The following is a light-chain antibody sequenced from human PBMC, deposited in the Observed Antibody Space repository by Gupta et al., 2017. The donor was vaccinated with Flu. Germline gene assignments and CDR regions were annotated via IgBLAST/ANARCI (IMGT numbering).Light chain of an antibody. V-gene: IGLV4-69*01. CDR3: QTWGSGIRV. J-gene: IGLJ3*02. CDR2: VNSDGTQ. CDR1: SEHINYA. Sequence: SEHINYAIAWHQHLPGEGPRFLMKVNSDGTQTKKYGIPDRFSGSSSGAERHLTISSLQSDDEADYYCQTWGSGIRVFGGGTKLTVL.